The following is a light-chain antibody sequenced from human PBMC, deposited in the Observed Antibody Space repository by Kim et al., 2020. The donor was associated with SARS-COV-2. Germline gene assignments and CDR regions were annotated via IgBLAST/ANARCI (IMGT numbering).Light chain of an antibody. CDR2: QDS. V-gene: IGLV3-1*01. Sequence: VSPGQTASITCAGDKLGEKYACWYQQKPGQSPVLVIYQDSKRPSGIPERFSGSNCGNTATLTISGTQAMDEADYYCQAWDSSTYVFGTGTKVTVL. J-gene: IGLJ1*01. CDR1: KLGEKY. CDR3: QAWDSSTYV.